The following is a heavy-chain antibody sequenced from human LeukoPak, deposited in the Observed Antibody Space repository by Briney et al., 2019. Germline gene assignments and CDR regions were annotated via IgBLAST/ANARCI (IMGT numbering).Heavy chain of an antibody. CDR2: IWYDGSNK. Sequence: GGSLRLSCAASGFTFNRYAMHWVRQAPGKGLEWVAFIWYDGSNKYYADSVKGRFTVSRDNSKNTLYLQMNSLRAEDTAVYFCAKSLVGTTPYYFDYWGRGTLVTVSS. J-gene: IGHJ4*02. V-gene: IGHV3-30*02. CDR3: AKSLVGTTPYYFDY. CDR1: GFTFNRYA. D-gene: IGHD3-22*01.